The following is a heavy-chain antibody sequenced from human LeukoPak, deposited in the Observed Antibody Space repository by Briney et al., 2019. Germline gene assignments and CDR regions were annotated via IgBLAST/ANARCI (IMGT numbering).Heavy chain of an antibody. J-gene: IGHJ4*02. Sequence: PGGSLRLSCAASGFTFSSCGMSWVRQAPGKGLEWVSAISGSGGSTYYADSVKGRFTISRDNSKNTLYLQMDSLRAEDTAVYYCARDQATIILGYFDYWGQGTLVTVSS. CDR2: ISGSGGST. CDR3: ARDQATIILGYFDY. V-gene: IGHV3-23*01. CDR1: GFTFSSCG. D-gene: IGHD1-26*01.